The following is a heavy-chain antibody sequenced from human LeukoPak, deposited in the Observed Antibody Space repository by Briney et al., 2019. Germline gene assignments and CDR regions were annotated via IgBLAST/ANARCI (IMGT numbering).Heavy chain of an antibody. CDR3: VRDKEMSTMTGSVLDY. Sequence: GGSLRLSCAASGFTFNNYWMSWVRQAPGKGLEWVANIRQDGSEIYYIDSVKGRFTISRDNAKNSLYLQMNSLRAEDTAVYYCVRDKEMSTMTGSVLDYWGQGTLVTVTS. CDR2: IRQDGSEI. CDR1: GFTFNNYW. J-gene: IGHJ4*02. V-gene: IGHV3-7*01. D-gene: IGHD5-24*01.